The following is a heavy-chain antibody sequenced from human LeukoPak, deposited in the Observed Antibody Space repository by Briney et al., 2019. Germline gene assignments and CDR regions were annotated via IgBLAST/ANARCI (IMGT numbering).Heavy chain of an antibody. D-gene: IGHD4-23*01. CDR1: GYTFTSYD. J-gene: IGHJ3*02. Sequence: ASVKVSCKASGYTFTSYDINWVRQATGQGLEWMGWMNPNSGNTGYAQKYQGRVTITRNTSISTAYMELSSLRSEDTAVYYCAREVDYGGNSFRAFDIWGQGTMVTVSS. CDR3: AREVDYGGNSFRAFDI. V-gene: IGHV1-8*03. CDR2: MNPNSGNT.